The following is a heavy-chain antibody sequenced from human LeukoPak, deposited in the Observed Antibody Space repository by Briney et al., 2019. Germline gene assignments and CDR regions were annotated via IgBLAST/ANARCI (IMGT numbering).Heavy chain of an antibody. D-gene: IGHD2-8*02. CDR2: INHSGSP. V-gene: IGHV4-34*01. CDR1: GGPFTDYSGYS. J-gene: IGHJ6*03. CDR3: ARVRHDPLEYWYYIDL. Sequence: PSETLSLTCAVYGGPFTDYSGYSWSWIRQPPGKGLEWIGEINHSGSPNYNPSLESRLTISVDTSKRQFSLNLNSVTAADAAVYYCARVRHDPLEYWYYIDLWGNGKMVSVSS.